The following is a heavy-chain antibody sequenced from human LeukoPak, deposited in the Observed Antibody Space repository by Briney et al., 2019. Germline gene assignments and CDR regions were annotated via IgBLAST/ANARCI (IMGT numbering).Heavy chain of an antibody. CDR2: MSSSGSTI. J-gene: IGHJ4*02. CDR3: ARDLGFSY. CDR1: GFTFSSYS. V-gene: IGHV3-48*01. Sequence: GGSLRLSCAASGFTFSSYSMNWVRQAQGKGGEGISYMSSSGSTIDYEDSVKGRFTISRDNAKNSLYLQMNSLRAEDTAVYYCARDLGFSYWGQGTLVTVSS.